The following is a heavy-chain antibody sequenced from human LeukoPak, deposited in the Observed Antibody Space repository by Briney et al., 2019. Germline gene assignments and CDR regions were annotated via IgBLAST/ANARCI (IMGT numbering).Heavy chain of an antibody. CDR2: LYSSGPT. V-gene: IGHV3-66*01. D-gene: IGHD6-19*01. CDR1: GFTVSSKY. J-gene: IGHJ3*02. CDR3: AKGGMTSGWKGGVFDI. Sequence: RPGGSLRLSCAVSGFTVSSKYMSWVRQAPGKGLEWVAVLYSSGPTYYADSLKGRVTISRDDSKNTLSLQMNGLRVEDTAVYYCAKGGMTSGWKGGVFDIWGQRTLVIVSS.